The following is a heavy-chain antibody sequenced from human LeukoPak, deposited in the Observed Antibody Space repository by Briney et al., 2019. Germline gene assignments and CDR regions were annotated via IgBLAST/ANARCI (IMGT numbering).Heavy chain of an antibody. V-gene: IGHV3-23*01. CDR1: GFTFDRHA. D-gene: IGHD3-3*01. J-gene: IGHJ5*02. CDR2: VSGGGASA. Sequence: GGSLRLSCAASGFTFDRHAMSWVRQAPGKGLEWVSGVSGGGASAYYADSVKGRFTISRDNSKNTLYLQMNSLRAEDTAVYYCAKPIGVVIVSWFDPWGQGTLVTVSS. CDR3: AKPIGVVIVSWFDP.